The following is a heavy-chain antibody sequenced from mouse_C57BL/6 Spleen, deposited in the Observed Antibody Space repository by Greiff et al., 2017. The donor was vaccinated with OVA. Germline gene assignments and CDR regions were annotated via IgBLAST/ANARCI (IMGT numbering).Heavy chain of an antibody. J-gene: IGHJ2*01. CDR1: GYTFTSYW. Sequence: VQLQQPGAELVRPGSSVKLSCKASGYTFTSYWMHWVKQRPIQGLEWIGNIDPSDSETHYNQKFKDKATLTVDKSSSTAYMQLSSLTSEDSAVYYCARTAQALYFDYWGQGTTLTVSS. V-gene: IGHV1-52*01. CDR2: IDPSDSET. D-gene: IGHD3-2*02. CDR3: ARTAQALYFDY.